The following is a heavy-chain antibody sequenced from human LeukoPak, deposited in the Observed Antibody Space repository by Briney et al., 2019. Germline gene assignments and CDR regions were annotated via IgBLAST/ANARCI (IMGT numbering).Heavy chain of an antibody. D-gene: IGHD5-18*01. CDR3: ARCQGGYRYGWFDY. Sequence: SQTLSLTCTVSGGSISSGGYYWSWIRQHPGKGLEWIGYIYYSGSTYYNPSLKSRGTISVDTSKNQFALKRSSVTAADTAVYYCARCQGGYRYGWFDYWGQGTLVTVSS. V-gene: IGHV4-31*03. CDR1: GGSISSGGYY. CDR2: IYYSGST. J-gene: IGHJ4*02.